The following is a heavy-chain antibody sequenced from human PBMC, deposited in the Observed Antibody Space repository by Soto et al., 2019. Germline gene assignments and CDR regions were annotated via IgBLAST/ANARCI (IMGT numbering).Heavy chain of an antibody. CDR3: ATDILDF. CDR1: GFMFSSYW. Sequence: EVELVESGGGLVQPGGSLRLSCAATGFMFSSYWMTWVRQAPGQGLEWVANINQNGSERYYVDSVEGRFTISRDNAKNSVFLQMENLRVEATAMYYCATDILDFWGQGTLVSVSS. CDR2: INQNGSER. J-gene: IGHJ4*02. V-gene: IGHV3-7*05. D-gene: IGHD3-9*01.